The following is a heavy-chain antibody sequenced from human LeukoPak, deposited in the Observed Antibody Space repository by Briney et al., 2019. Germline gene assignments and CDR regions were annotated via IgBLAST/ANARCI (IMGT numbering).Heavy chain of an antibody. CDR2: ISHDGSNI. CDR1: GFTFSRSA. D-gene: IGHD5-12*01. Sequence: PGRSLRLSCAASGFTFSRSAVHWVRQAPGKGLEWVAVISHDGSNIDYTDSVKGRFTISRDNSKNTLYLQMNSLRAEDTAVYYCAKEMKAWMHFDYWGQGTLVTVSS. V-gene: IGHV3-30*18. CDR3: AKEMKAWMHFDY. J-gene: IGHJ4*02.